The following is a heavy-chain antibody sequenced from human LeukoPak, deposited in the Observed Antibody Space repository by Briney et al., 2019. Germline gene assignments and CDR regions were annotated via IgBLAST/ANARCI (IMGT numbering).Heavy chain of an antibody. Sequence: GGSLRLSCAASGFTFSDYYMSWIRQAPGKGPEWVSYISSSSSYTNYADSVKGRFTISRDNAKNSLYLQMNSLRAEDTAVYYCARESPGVEIATMVDYWGQGTLVTVSS. CDR1: GFTFSDYY. D-gene: IGHD5-24*01. CDR3: ARESPGVEIATMVDY. V-gene: IGHV3-11*05. J-gene: IGHJ4*02. CDR2: ISSSSSYT.